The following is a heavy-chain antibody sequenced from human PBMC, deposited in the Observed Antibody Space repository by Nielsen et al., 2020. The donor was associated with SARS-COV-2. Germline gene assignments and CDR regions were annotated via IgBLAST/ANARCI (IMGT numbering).Heavy chain of an antibody. CDR1: GFTFSDYY. CDR2: ISSSGSTL. D-gene: IGHD3-16*02. CDR3: AKEDDYVWGSYRYGDAFDI. Sequence: GGSLRLSCAASGFTFSDYYMSWIRQAPGKGLEWVSYISSSGSTLYYADSVKGRFTISRDNAKNSLYLQMNSLRAEDTALYYCAKEDDYVWGSYRYGDAFDIWGQGAMVTVSS. V-gene: IGHV3-11*01. J-gene: IGHJ3*02.